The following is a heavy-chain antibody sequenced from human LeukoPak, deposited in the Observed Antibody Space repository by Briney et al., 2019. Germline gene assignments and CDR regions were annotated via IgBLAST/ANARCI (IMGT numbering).Heavy chain of an antibody. D-gene: IGHD2-2*01. Sequence: PGGSLRLSCEASIFSFDLYGMTWIRQAPGKGLEWISTISGSGTNKHYADSVKGRFTISRDNAKNSLYLQMDSLRAGDTAVYYCARDSRSTSLGDAFDIWGQGTMVTVSS. CDR2: ISGSGTNK. V-gene: IGHV3-21*01. CDR3: ARDSRSTSLGDAFDI. J-gene: IGHJ3*02. CDR1: IFSFDLYG.